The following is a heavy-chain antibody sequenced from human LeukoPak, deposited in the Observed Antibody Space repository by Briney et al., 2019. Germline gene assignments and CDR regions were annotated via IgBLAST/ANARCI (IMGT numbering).Heavy chain of an antibody. CDR3: ARTSRHYYGSGSNLTPWPAGMDV. J-gene: IGHJ6*02. V-gene: IGHV4-59*01. CDR2: IYYSGSTT. D-gene: IGHD3-10*01. Sequence: KPSETLSLTCSVSGGSMSGFFWTWTRQPPGKELEWIGSIYYSGSTTKYNPSLKSRVTISVDTSKSQFSLTLNSATAADTAVYYCARTSRHYYGSGSNLTPWPAGMDVWGQGTTVTVSS. CDR1: GGSMSGFF.